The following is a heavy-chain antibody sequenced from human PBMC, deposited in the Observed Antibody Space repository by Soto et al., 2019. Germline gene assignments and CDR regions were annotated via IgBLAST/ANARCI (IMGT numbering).Heavy chain of an antibody. J-gene: IGHJ3*02. V-gene: IGHV3-33*01. CDR3: AGGRVLEWFDDAFDI. Sequence: LRLSCAASGFTFSSYGMHWVRQAPGKGLEWVAVIWYDGSNKYYADSVKGRFTISRDNSKNTLYLQMNSLRAEDTAVYYCAGGRVLEWFDDAFDIWGQGTMVTV. CDR1: GFTFSSYG. CDR2: IWYDGSNK. D-gene: IGHD3-3*01.